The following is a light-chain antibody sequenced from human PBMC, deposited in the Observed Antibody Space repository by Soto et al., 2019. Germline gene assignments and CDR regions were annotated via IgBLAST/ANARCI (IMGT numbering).Light chain of an antibody. CDR2: DAS. J-gene: IGKJ4*01. CDR1: QSVSSY. Sequence: THSAATRSVSPVKRATLSCRASQSVSSYLAWYQQKPGQAPRLLIYDASNRATGIPARFSGSGSGTDFTLTISSLEPEDFAVYYCQQRSNWPPVFGGGTKVDI. CDR3: QQRSNWPPV. V-gene: IGKV3-11*01.